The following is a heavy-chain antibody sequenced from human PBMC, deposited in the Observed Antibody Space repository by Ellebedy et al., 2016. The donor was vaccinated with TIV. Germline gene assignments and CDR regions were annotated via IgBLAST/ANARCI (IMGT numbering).Heavy chain of an antibody. CDR3: ARVAGVYTNPYWYFDL. CDR1: GFTFSDYY. CDR2: ISSSGSTI. V-gene: IGHV3-11*01. Sequence: GESLKISXAASGFTFSDYYMSWIRQAPGKGLEWVSYISSSGSTIYYADSVKGRFTISRDNAKNSLYLQMNSLRAEDTAVYYCARVAGVYTNPYWYFDLWGRGTLVTVSS. D-gene: IGHD3-16*01. J-gene: IGHJ2*01.